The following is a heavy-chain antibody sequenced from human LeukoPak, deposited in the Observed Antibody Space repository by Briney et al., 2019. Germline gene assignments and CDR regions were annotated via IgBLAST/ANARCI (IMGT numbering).Heavy chain of an antibody. V-gene: IGHV1-69*05. D-gene: IGHD3-3*01. CDR3: ASGGMTIFGVVMTFDY. Sequence: SVKVSCKASGGTFSSYAISWVRQAPGQGLEWMGGIIPIFGTANYAQKFQGRVTITTDESTSTAYMELSGLRSEDTAVYYCASGGMTIFGVVMTFDYWGQGTLVTVSS. CDR2: IIPIFGTA. CDR1: GGTFSSYA. J-gene: IGHJ4*02.